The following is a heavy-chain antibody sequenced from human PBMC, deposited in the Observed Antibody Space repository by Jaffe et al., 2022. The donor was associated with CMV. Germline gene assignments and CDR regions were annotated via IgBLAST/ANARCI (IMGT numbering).Heavy chain of an antibody. D-gene: IGHD4-17*01. CDR2: ISSSGSTI. V-gene: IGHV3-48*03. CDR1: GFTFSSYE. CDR3: ARAMWGTVTIGY. Sequence: EVQLVESGGGLVQPGGSLRLSCAASGFTFSSYEMNWVRQAPGKGLEWVSYISSSGSTIYYADSVKGRFTISRDNAKNSLYLQMNSLRAEDTAVYYCARAMWGTVTIGYWGQGTLVTVSS. J-gene: IGHJ4*02.